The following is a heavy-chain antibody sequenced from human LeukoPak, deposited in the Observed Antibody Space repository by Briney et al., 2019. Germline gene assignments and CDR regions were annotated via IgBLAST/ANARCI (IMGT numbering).Heavy chain of an antibody. CDR3: ARAGGWAREDYKADAFDI. Sequence: ASVKVSCKASEGTFSSHVISWVRQAPGQGLEWMGWISAYNGNTNYAQKVQGRVTMTADTSTSTAYMELRSLRSDDTAVYYCARAGGWAREDYKADAFDIWGQGTMVTVSS. J-gene: IGHJ3*02. CDR1: EGTFSSHV. V-gene: IGHV1-18*01. D-gene: IGHD6-19*01. CDR2: ISAYNGNT.